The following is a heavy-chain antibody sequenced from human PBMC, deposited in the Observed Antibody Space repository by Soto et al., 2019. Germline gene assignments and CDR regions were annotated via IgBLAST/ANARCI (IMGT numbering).Heavy chain of an antibody. Sequence: EVQLLESGGGLIQPGGSLRLSCAASGFTFSSYAMSWVRQAPGKGLEWVSVISASGDTIYNADSVKGRFTISRDNSKNTLYLQMNSLRAEDTAVYYCAKVYWTISGTTYDFFDSWGQGTLVTVSS. J-gene: IGHJ4*02. V-gene: IGHV3-23*01. D-gene: IGHD1-7*01. CDR3: AKVYWTISGTTYDFFDS. CDR2: ISASGDTI. CDR1: GFTFSSYA.